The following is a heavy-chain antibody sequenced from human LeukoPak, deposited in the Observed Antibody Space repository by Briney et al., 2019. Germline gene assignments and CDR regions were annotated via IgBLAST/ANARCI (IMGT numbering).Heavy chain of an antibody. CDR3: AKAPRWEYGSGSRIYYYYMDV. J-gene: IGHJ6*03. CDR1: GLTFSSYA. Sequence: PGGSLRLSCAASGLTFSSYAMNWVRQAPGKGLEWVSGISGSSGRTYYAESVKGRFTISRDSSKNTLSLQMNSLRAEDTAVYYCAKAPRWEYGSGSRIYYYYMDVWGKGTTVTVSS. V-gene: IGHV3-23*01. D-gene: IGHD3-10*01. CDR2: ISGSSGRT.